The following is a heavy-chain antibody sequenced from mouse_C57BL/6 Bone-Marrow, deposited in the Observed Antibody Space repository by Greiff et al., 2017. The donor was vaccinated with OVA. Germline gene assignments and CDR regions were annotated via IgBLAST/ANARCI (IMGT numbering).Heavy chain of an antibody. CDR1: GFTFSSYG. CDR3: ARRWLLPFAY. Sequence: EVMLVESGGDLVKPGGSLKLSCAASGFTFSSYGMSWVRQTPDKRLEWVATISSGGSYTYYPDSVKGRFTFSRDNAKNTLYLQMSSLKSEDTAMYYCARRWLLPFAYWGQGTLVTVSA. D-gene: IGHD2-3*01. CDR2: ISSGGSYT. J-gene: IGHJ3*01. V-gene: IGHV5-6*01.